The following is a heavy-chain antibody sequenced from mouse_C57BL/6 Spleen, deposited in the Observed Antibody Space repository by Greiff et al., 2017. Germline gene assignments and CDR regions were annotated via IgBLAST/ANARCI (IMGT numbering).Heavy chain of an antibody. Sequence: VQLQQPGAELVMPGASVKLSCKASGYTFTSYWMHWVKQRPGQGLEWIGEIDPSDSYTNYNQKFKGKSTLTVDKSSSTAYMQLSSLTSEDSAVYYCARERDYDYHYFDYWGQGTTLTVSS. CDR2: IDPSDSYT. CDR3: ARERDYDYHYFDY. J-gene: IGHJ2*01. D-gene: IGHD2-4*01. V-gene: IGHV1-69*01. CDR1: GYTFTSYW.